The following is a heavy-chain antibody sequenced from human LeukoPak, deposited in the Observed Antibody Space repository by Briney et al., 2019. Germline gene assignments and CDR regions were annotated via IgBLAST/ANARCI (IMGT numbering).Heavy chain of an antibody. CDR3: ARQSLGASGLDH. V-gene: IGHV3-23*01. CDR1: GITFSSYG. CDR2: ISSTGGTT. Sequence: GGSLRLSCAASGITFSSYGMSWVRQAPGKGLEWVSSISSTGGTTYYADSVKGRFTISRDNSKDTVFLQMNSLRVDDTAIYYCARQSLGASGLDHWGQGVLVTVSS. J-gene: IGHJ4*02. D-gene: IGHD1-26*01.